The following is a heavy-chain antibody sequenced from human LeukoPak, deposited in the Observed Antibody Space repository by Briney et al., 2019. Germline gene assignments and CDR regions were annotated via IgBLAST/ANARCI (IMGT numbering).Heavy chain of an antibody. D-gene: IGHD1-14*01. CDR3: ARDPGTTATFFDY. V-gene: IGHV3-33*08. CDR2: IWYDGSKK. Sequence: PGGSLRLSCAASGFTFSRYGMHWVRQAPGKGLEWVALIWYDGSKKYYADSVKGRFTISRDDSKNTLYLQMNSLRVEDTAVFYCARDPGTTATFFDYWGQGTLVTVSS. CDR1: GFTFSRYG. J-gene: IGHJ4*02.